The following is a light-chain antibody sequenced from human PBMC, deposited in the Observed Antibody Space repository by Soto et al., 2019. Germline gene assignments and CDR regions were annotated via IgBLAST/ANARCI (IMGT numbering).Light chain of an antibody. V-gene: IGLV2-14*01. CDR3: SSYTSSSTVYV. Sequence: ACVTVYAGQTITISCTATSSVVGGYNYVSWFQQHPGKAPKLMIYEVSNRPSGVSNRFSGYKSGNTASLTISGLQAEDEADDYCSSYTSSSTVYVFGSGPTLTVL. CDR1: SSVVGGYNY. J-gene: IGLJ1*01. CDR2: EVS.